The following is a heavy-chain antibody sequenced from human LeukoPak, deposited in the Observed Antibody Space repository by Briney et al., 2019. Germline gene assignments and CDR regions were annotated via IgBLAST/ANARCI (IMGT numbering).Heavy chain of an antibody. CDR2: INSGTSYI. D-gene: IGHD2-2*02. V-gene: IGHV3-21*04. CDR1: GFTFSGYS. J-gene: IGHJ6*03. CDR3: ARLEEGYCSSTSCYTHHYYYYMDV. Sequence: GGSLRLSCAASGFTFSGYSMNWVRQAPGKGLEWVSSINSGTSYIYYADSVKGRFTISRDNAKNSLYLQMNSLRAEDTALYHCARLEEGYCSSTSCYTHHYYYYMDVWGKGTTVTVSS.